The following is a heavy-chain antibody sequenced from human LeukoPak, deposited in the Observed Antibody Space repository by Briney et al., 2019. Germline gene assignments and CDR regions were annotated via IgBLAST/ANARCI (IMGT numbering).Heavy chain of an antibody. D-gene: IGHD3-9*01. V-gene: IGHV3-11*01. CDR2: ISSSGSTI. CDR3: ARDLTRRLVMIDAFDI. Sequence: GGSLRLSCAASGFTFSDYYMSWIRQAPGKGLEWVSYISSSGSTIYYADSVKGRFTISRDNAKNSLYLQMNSLRDEDTAVYYCARDLTRRLVMIDAFDIWGQGTMVTVSS. J-gene: IGHJ3*02. CDR1: GFTFSDYY.